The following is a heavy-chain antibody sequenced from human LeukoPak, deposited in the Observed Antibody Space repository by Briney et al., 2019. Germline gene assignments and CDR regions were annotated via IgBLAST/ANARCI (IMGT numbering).Heavy chain of an antibody. V-gene: IGHV4-59*01. CDR3: ARGVGVVTPFDY. CDR1: GGSIRTYY. J-gene: IGHJ4*02. Sequence: WVTLSLTCTVSGGSIRTYYWTWIRQPPGKGLEWIGYIYYSGSTNYNPSLKSRVTISVDTSKNQFSLRLRSVTAADTAVYYCARGVGVVTPFDYWGQGTLVTVSS. D-gene: IGHD2-15*01. CDR2: IYYSGST.